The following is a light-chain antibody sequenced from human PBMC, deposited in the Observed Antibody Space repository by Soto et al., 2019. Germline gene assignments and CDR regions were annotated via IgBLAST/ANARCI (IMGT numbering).Light chain of an antibody. CDR1: QSVNSD. J-gene: IGKJ2*01. V-gene: IGKV3-15*01. Sequence: EIVLTQSPATLSVSPGNRATLSCRASQSVNSDLAWYQQKPGQAPRLLIYGASTRATGTPTRFSGGGSGTEFTLPISSLQSEDFAVYFCQQYNNWPPYTFGQGTKLEIK. CDR3: QQYNNWPPYT. CDR2: GAS.